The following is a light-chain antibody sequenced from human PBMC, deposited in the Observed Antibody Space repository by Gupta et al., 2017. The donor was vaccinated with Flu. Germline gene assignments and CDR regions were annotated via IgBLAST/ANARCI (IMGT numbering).Light chain of an antibody. V-gene: IGKV2-30*02. Sequence: DVVLTQSPLSLPVTLGQPASISCRSSQSLVHRNGNTSLTWFQQRPGQSPRRLIYRVSNRDSGVPDRFSGSGSGTDFTLNISRVEAEEVGIYYCMQGTHWPTFGQGTKVEIK. J-gene: IGKJ1*01. CDR2: RVS. CDR3: MQGTHWPT. CDR1: QSLVHRNGNTS.